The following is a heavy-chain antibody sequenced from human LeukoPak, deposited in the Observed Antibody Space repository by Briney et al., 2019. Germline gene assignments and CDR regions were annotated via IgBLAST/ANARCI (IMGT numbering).Heavy chain of an antibody. J-gene: IGHJ5*02. CDR1: GXTFSSYS. CDR2: ITSSSDYI. CDR3: ARKFKSGYGMWA. D-gene: IGHD5-18*01. V-gene: IGHV3-21*01. Sequence: GGSLRLSCTASGXTFSSYSMNWVRQAPGKGLEWVSSITSSSDYIYYADSVKGRFTISRDNAENSLHLQMNSLRAEDTAVYYCARKFKSGYGMWAWGQGTLVTVSS.